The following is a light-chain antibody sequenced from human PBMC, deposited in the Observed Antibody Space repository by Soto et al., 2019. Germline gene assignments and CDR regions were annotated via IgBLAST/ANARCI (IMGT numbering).Light chain of an antibody. CDR1: HSVTSNF. J-gene: IGKJ1*01. CDR2: GAS. CDR3: QQYGESPPAWT. V-gene: IGKV3-20*01. Sequence: VLTQSPGTLYLSPGERATLSCRASHSVTSNFLAWYQHKPGLAPRLLIYGASTRATGIPDRFSGSGSGTDFTLTISRLEPEDFAVYYWQQYGESPPAWTFGQRTKVEIK.